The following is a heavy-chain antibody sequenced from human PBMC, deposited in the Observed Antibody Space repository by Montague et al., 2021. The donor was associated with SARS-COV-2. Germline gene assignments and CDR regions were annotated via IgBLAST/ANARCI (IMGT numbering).Heavy chain of an antibody. CDR2: INHSGST. V-gene: IGHV4-34*01. Sequence: SETLSLTCAVYGGSFSGYYWSWIRQPPGKGLEWIGEINHSGSTNYNPSLKSRVTISVDTSKNQFSLKLSSVTAADTAVYYCARGPFLRFLELPTGFKKPGWFDPWGQGTLVTVSS. CDR1: GGSFSGYY. J-gene: IGHJ5*02. D-gene: IGHD3-3*01. CDR3: ARGPFLRFLELPTGFKKPGWFDP.